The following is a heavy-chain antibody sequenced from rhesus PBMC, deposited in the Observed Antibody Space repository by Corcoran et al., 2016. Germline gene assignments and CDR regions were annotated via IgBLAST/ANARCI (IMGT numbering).Heavy chain of an antibody. Sequence: QVQLQESGPGLVKPSETLSLTCAVSGGSISSSNWWSWTRQPPGEGLEWIGGIYSNSESTNYNPYLKSRVTISKDTSKNQFSLKLSSVTAADTAVYYCARAAAGTNFDDWGQGVLVTVSS. J-gene: IGHJ4*01. V-gene: IGHV4S12*01. D-gene: IGHD6-31*01. CDR3: ARAAAGTNFDD. CDR1: GGSISSSNW. CDR2: IYSNSEST.